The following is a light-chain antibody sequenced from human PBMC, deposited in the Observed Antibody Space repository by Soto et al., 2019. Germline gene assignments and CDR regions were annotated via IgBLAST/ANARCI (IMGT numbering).Light chain of an antibody. Sequence: DIQMTQSPSTLSASVGDRVTITFRASQSISTWLAWYQQKPGNAPKLLIFDASNLESGVPSRFSGSGSGTEFTLTIDSLQPDDFATYYCQQYNSDSRTFGQGTKVDIK. CDR1: QSISTW. J-gene: IGKJ1*01. V-gene: IGKV1-5*01. CDR2: DAS. CDR3: QQYNSDSRT.